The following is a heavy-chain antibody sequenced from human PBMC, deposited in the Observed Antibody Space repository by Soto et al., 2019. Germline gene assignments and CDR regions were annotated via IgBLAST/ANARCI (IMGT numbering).Heavy chain of an antibody. CDR3: VRDGGIAARHYYGMDV. V-gene: IGHV3-72*01. CDR2: SRNKANNYAT. CDR1: AFTFSAHH. Sequence: PGGSMRLSCATSAFTFSAHHMVWVRQTPGKGLECVGRSRNKANNYATEYAASVKGRFTISRDDSKNSLYLQMNSLKTEDTAVYYCVRDGGIAARHYYGMDVWGQGTTGTVPS. J-gene: IGHJ6*02. D-gene: IGHD6-6*01.